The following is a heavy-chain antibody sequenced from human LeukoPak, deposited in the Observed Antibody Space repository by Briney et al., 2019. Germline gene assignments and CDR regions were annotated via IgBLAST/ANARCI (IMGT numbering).Heavy chain of an antibody. CDR3: ARGSTMIIGSIRDANAFDI. D-gene: IGHD3-22*01. CDR2: IYPGDSDT. V-gene: IGHV5-51*01. CDR1: GYSFTSYW. J-gene: IGHJ3*02. Sequence: GESLKISCKGSGYSFTSYWIGWARQMPGKGLEWMGTIYPGDSDTRYSPSFQGQVTISADRSISTAYLQWSSLKASDTAMYYCARGSTMIIGSIRDANAFDIWGQGTMVTVSS.